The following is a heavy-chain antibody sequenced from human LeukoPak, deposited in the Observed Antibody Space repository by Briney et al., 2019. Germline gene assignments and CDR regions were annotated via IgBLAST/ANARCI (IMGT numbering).Heavy chain of an antibody. V-gene: IGHV4-39*07. D-gene: IGHD2-2*02. Sequence: SETLSLTCTVSGGSISSISYYWGWTRQPPGRGLEWIGSIYYSGSTYYNPSLKSRVTISVDTSKNQFSLKLSSVTAADTAVYYCARVLEDIVVVPAAIVPNWFDPWGQGTLVTVSS. J-gene: IGHJ5*02. CDR1: GGSISSISYY. CDR3: ARVLEDIVVVPAAIVPNWFDP. CDR2: IYYSGST.